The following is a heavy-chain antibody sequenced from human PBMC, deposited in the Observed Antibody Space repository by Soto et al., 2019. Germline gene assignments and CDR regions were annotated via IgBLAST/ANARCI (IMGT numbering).Heavy chain of an antibody. Sequence: PSETLSLTCTVSGGSISSYYWSWIRQPPGKGLEWIGYIYYSGSTNYNPSLKSRVTISVDTSKNQFSLKLSSVTAADTAVYYCARLRGIAAAISRDWFDPWGQGTLVTVSS. CDR2: IYYSGST. V-gene: IGHV4-59*01. CDR1: GGSISSYY. J-gene: IGHJ5*02. D-gene: IGHD6-13*01. CDR3: ARLRGIAAAISRDWFDP.